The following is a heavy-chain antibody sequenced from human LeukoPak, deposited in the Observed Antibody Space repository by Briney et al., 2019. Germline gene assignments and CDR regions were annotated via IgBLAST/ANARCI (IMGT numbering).Heavy chain of an antibody. CDR1: GGTFSSYA. D-gene: IGHD1-1*01. V-gene: IGHV1-2*02. CDR3: ARSRTPFYYYGMHV. Sequence: ASVKVSCKASGGTFSSYAISWVRQAPGQGLEWMGWIDPNSGGTHHAPNFQGRATMTRDTSNSTVYMDLSSLRPADTAIYYCARSRTPFYYYGMHVWGLGTSVTVSS. CDR2: IDPNSGGT. J-gene: IGHJ6*02.